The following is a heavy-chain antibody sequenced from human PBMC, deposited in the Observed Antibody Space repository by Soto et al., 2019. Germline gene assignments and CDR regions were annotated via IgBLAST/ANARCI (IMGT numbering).Heavy chain of an antibody. J-gene: IGHJ6*02. V-gene: IGHV6-1*01. CDR1: GDGGSSNSAA. D-gene: IGHD6-6*01. CDR3: ARTHYSSSLVDYYHYGMDV. Sequence: SQTLALTCAISGDGGSSNSAAWNWIRQSPSRGLEWLGRTYYRSKWYNDYAVSVKSRITINPDTSKNQFSLQLNSVTPEDTAVYYCARTHYSSSLVDYYHYGMDVWGQGTTVTVSS. CDR2: TYYRSKWYN.